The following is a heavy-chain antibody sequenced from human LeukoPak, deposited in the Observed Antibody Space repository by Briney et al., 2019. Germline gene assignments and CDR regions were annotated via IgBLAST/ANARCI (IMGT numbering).Heavy chain of an antibody. CDR3: VSDEGYFSPGPFDY. Sequence: ASVKVSCKASGYTFTSYDINWVRQATGQGLEWMGWMNPNSGNTGYAQKFQGRVTMTRNTSISTAYMELSSLRSEDTAVYYCVSDEGYFSPGPFDYWGQGTLVTVSS. CDR1: GYTFTSYD. V-gene: IGHV1-8*01. CDR2: MNPNSGNT. J-gene: IGHJ4*02. D-gene: IGHD3-22*01.